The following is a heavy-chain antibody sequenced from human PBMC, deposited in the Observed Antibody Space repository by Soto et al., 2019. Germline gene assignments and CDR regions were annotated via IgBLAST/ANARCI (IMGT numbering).Heavy chain of an antibody. CDR1: GFIFSSYW. D-gene: IGHD6-19*01. CDR3: AAWITSGGSA. J-gene: IGHJ5*02. Sequence: GGSLRLSCVGSGFIFSSYWMNWVRQAPGKGLEWVANIKQDGSAMYYVDSVKGRFTISRDNAKNSLYLQMNSLRVEDTAVYFCAAWITSGGSAWGQGTLVTVSS. CDR2: IKQDGSAM. V-gene: IGHV3-7*05.